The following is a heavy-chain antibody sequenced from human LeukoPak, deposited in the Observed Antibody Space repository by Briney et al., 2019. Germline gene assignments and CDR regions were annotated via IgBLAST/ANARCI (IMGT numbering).Heavy chain of an antibody. D-gene: IGHD4-23*01. CDR1: GFTFSSYG. CDR3: ARGDGGPQNWFDP. Sequence: GGSLRLSCAASGFTFSSYGMHWVRQAPGKGLEWVAVISYDGSNKYYADSVKGRFTISRDNSKNTLYLQMNSLRAEDTAVYYCARGDGGPQNWFDPWGQGTLVTVSS. V-gene: IGHV3-30*03. CDR2: ISYDGSNK. J-gene: IGHJ5*02.